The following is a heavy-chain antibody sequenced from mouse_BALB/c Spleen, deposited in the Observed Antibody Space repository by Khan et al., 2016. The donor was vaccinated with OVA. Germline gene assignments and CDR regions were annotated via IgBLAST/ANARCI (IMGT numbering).Heavy chain of an antibody. CDR1: GFTFSNYW. CDR3: WILL. CDR2: IRLKSDDYVI. Sequence: EVELVESGGGLVQPGGSMKLSCVASGFTFSNYWMNWVRQSPEKGLEWVAEIRLKSDDYVIHYAESVNGGFTISRDDSKSSVYLQMNNLRAEDTGIYYCWILLWGQGTTLTAAS. J-gene: IGHJ2*01. V-gene: IGHV6-6*02.